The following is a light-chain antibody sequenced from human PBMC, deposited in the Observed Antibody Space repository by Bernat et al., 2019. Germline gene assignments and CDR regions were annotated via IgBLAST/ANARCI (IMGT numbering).Light chain of an antibody. Sequence: QSVLTQPPSVSASPGQKVTISCSGSSSNIGNNYVSWYQQLPGTAPKVLIYDNNKRPSGIPDRFSGSKSGTSATLGITGLQTGDEADYYCGTWDSSLSAVVFGGVTKVTVL. J-gene: IGLJ2*01. CDR2: DNN. V-gene: IGLV1-51*01. CDR3: GTWDSSLSAVV. CDR1: SSNIGNNY.